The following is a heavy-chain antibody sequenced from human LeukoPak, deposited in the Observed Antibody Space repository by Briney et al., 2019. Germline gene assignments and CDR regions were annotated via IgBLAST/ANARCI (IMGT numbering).Heavy chain of an antibody. CDR3: ARGRSSYYDSGGYYYLVY. CDR1: GDSVSSNSAA. D-gene: IGHD3-22*01. CDR2: INNSGYT. Sequence: SQTLSLTCAISGDSVSSNSAAWNWIRQPPGKGLEWIGNINNSGYTNNNPSLKSRVTISVDTFKNQFSLKLSSVTAADTAVYYCARGRSSYYDSGGYYYLVYWGQGTLVTVSS. V-gene: IGHV4-61*01. J-gene: IGHJ4*02.